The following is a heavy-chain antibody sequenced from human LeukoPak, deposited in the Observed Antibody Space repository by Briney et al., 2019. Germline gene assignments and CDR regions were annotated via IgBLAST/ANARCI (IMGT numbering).Heavy chain of an antibody. Sequence: SETLSLTCTVSGGSISSYYWSWIRQPPGKGLEGIGYIYYSGSTNYNPSLKSRVTISVDTSKNQFSLKLSSVTAADTAVYYCARANNYGSVKGAFDIWGQGTMVTVSS. CDR2: IYYSGST. V-gene: IGHV4-59*01. CDR1: GGSISSYY. CDR3: ARANNYGSVKGAFDI. D-gene: IGHD3-10*01. J-gene: IGHJ3*02.